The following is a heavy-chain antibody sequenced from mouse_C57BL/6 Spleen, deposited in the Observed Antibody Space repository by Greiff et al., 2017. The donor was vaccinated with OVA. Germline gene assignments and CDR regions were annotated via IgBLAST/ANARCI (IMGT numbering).Heavy chain of an antibody. D-gene: IGHD4-1*01. J-gene: IGHJ2*01. CDR1: GYTFTDYY. CDR3: ARDWGDYFDY. Sequence: EVQLQQSGPELVKPGASVKISCKASGYTFTDYYMNWVKQSHGKSLEWIGDINPNNGGTSYNQKFKGKATLTVDKSSSTAYMELRSLTSEDSAVYYCARDWGDYFDYWGQGTTLTVSP. CDR2: INPNNGGT. V-gene: IGHV1-26*01.